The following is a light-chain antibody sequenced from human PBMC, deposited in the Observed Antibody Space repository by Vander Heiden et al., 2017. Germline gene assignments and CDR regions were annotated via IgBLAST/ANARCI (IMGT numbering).Light chain of an antibody. CDR2: GAS. J-gene: IGKJ1*01. V-gene: IGKV3-20*01. Sequence: EILLTQSPGTLSLSPGERATLSCRARHTVSNDYLAWYQQRPGQAPRLLIYGASTRATDIPDRFSGSGSGTDFTLTINRLEPEDCAVYYCQQDGTSPETFGQGTKVEIK. CDR3: QQDGTSPET. CDR1: HTVSNDY.